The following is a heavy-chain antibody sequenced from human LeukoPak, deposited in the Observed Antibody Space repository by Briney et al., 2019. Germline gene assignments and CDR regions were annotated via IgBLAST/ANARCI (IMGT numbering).Heavy chain of an antibody. CDR2: ITGTGGK. J-gene: IGHJ5*02. CDR1: GFTLTNHG. D-gene: IGHD2-15*01. V-gene: IGHV3-23*01. CDR3: AKDFCRDGNCPFPFLDP. Sequence: PGGSLRLSCAVSGFTLTNHGVSWVRQAPGKGLEWVSIITGTGGKYYGDSVKGRFVLSRDNSKNTVYMQVSSLRAEDTATYYCAKDFCRDGNCPFPFLDPWGQGTPVTVSP.